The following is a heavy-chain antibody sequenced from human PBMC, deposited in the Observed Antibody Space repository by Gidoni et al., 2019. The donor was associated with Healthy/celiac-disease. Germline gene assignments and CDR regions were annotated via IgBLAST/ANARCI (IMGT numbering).Heavy chain of an antibody. J-gene: IGHJ1*01. CDR1: GGTFSSYA. CDR2: IIPILGIA. Sequence: QVQLVQSGAAVKKPGSSVKVSCKASGGTFSSYALSWVRQAPGQGLEWMGRIIPILGIANYAQKFQGRVTITADKSTSTAYMELSSLRSEDTAVYYCARDDIVVVVAASEPEYFQHWGQGTLVTVSS. CDR3: ARDDIVVVVAASEPEYFQH. V-gene: IGHV1-69*04. D-gene: IGHD2-15*01.